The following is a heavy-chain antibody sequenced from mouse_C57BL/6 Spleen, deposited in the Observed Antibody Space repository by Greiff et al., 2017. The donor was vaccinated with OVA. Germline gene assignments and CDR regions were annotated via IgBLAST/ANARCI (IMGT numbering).Heavy chain of an antibody. V-gene: IGHV5-12*01. CDR2: ISNGGGST. J-gene: IGHJ1*03. CDR3: ARLSNDGYYWYFDV. CDR1: GFTFSDYY. Sequence: EVKLVESGGGLVQPGGSLKLSCAASGFTFSDYYMYWVRQTPEKRLEWVAYISNGGGSTYYPDTVKGRFTISRDNAKNTLYLQMSRLKSEDTAMYYCARLSNDGYYWYFDVWGTGTTVTVSS. D-gene: IGHD2-3*01.